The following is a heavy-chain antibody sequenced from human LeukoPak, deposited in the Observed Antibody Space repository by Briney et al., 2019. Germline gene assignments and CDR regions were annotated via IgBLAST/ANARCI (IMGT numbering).Heavy chain of an antibody. D-gene: IGHD6-13*01. CDR2: INWKGGST. Sequence: PGGSLRLSCAASGFTFADYGMSWVRQAPGKGLEWVSGINWKGGSTGYADSVEGRFTISRDNAKNSLYLQMNSLRVEDTALYYCARDLKRIAAAQPPEFDYRGQGTLVTVSS. CDR3: ARDLKRIAAAQPPEFDY. V-gene: IGHV3-20*04. CDR1: GFTFADYG. J-gene: IGHJ4*02.